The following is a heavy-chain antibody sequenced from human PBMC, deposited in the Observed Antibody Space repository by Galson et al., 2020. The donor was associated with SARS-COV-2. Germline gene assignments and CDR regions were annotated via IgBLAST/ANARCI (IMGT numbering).Heavy chain of an antibody. Sequence: GGSLRLSCAASGFTFSSYAMSWVRQAPGKGLEWVSAISGSGGSTYYADSGKGRFTISRDNSKNTLYLQMNSLRAEDTAVYYCAKDPASSGYYYGLEPFFFDYWGQGTLVTVSS. CDR1: GFTFSSYA. V-gene: IGHV3-23*01. CDR2: ISGSGGST. CDR3: AKDPASSGYYYGLEPFFFDY. J-gene: IGHJ4*02. D-gene: IGHD3-22*01.